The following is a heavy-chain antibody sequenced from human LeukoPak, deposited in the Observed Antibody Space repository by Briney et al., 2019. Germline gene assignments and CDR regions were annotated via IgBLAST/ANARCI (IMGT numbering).Heavy chain of an antibody. D-gene: IGHD2-15*01. J-gene: IGHJ4*02. Sequence: ASVTVSCKASGYTFTSYDINWVRQAPGQGLEWMGWMNPNSGNTGYAQKFQGRVTMTRNTSISTAYMELSSLRSEDTAVYYCARVCSGGRRYCGIDYWGQGTLVTVSS. CDR2: MNPNSGNT. V-gene: IGHV1-8*01. CDR3: ARVCSGGRRYCGIDY. CDR1: GYTFTSYD.